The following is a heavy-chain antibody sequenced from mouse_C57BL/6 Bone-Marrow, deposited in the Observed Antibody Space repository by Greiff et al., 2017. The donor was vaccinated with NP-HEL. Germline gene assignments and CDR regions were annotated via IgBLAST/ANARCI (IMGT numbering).Heavy chain of an antibody. CDR1: GYSFTDYN. CDR3: ASCPWFAY. V-gene: IGHV1-39*01. Sequence: VQLQQSGPELVKPGASVKISCKASGYSFTDYNMNWVKQSNGKSLEWIGVINPNYGTTSYNQKFKGKATLTVEQSSSTVYMQLNSPTSDDSAVYYWASCPWFAYWGQGTLVTVSA. J-gene: IGHJ3*01. CDR2: INPNYGTT.